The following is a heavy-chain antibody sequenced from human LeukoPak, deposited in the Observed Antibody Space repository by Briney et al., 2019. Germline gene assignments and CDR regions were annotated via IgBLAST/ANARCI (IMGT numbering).Heavy chain of an antibody. J-gene: IGHJ4*02. Sequence: GASVTVSCKASGYTFTGSYIHWMRQAPGQGLEWMGWINPNSGGTKYAQKFQGRVTVTRDTSTSTAYMELSGLRADDTAVYYCARVAYCTKGVCINFDLWGQGTLVTVSS. CDR1: GYTFTGSY. D-gene: IGHD2-8*01. CDR2: INPNSGGT. CDR3: ARVAYCTKGVCINFDL. V-gene: IGHV1-2*02.